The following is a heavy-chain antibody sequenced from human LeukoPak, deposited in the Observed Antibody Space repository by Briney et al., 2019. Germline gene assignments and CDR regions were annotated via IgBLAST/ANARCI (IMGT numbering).Heavy chain of an antibody. J-gene: IGHJ6*04. Sequence: PGGTLRLSCAASGFTFSSYEMNWVRQAPGKGLEWVSYISSSGSTIYYADSVKGRFTISRDNAKNSLYLQMNSLRAEDTAVYYCAELGITMIGGVWGKGTTVTIST. D-gene: IGHD3-10*02. CDR3: AELGITMIGGV. V-gene: IGHV3-48*03. CDR2: ISSSGSTI. CDR1: GFTFSSYE.